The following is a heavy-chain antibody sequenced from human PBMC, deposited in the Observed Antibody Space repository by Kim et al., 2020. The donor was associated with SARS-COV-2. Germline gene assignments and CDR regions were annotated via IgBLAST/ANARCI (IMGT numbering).Heavy chain of an antibody. V-gene: IGHV4-59*01. D-gene: IGHD6-19*01. Sequence: NYNPSLKSRVTISVDTSKNQFSLKLTSVTAADTAVYYCARKRAVAGDFDSWGQGTLVTVSS. CDR3: ARKRAVAGDFDS. J-gene: IGHJ4*02.